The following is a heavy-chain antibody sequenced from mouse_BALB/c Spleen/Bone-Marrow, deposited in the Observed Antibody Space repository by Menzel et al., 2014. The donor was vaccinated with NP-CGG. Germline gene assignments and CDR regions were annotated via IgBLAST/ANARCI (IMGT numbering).Heavy chain of an antibody. V-gene: IGHV1-54*01. CDR1: GYAFTNYL. CDR2: INPGSGGT. D-gene: IGHD1-2*01. CDR3: ARGGDYGFMDY. Sequence: VQLQQSGAELVRPGTSVKVSCKASGYAFTNYLIEWVKQRPGQGLEWIGVINPGSGGTNYNEKFKGKATLTADKSSSTAYMQLSSLTSDDSAVYFCARGGDYGFMDYWGQGTSGTVSS. J-gene: IGHJ4*01.